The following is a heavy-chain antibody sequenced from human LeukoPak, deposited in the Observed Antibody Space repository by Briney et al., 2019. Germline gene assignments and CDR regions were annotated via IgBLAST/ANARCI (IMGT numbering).Heavy chain of an antibody. CDR2: IRYDGNDK. V-gene: IGHV3-30*02. J-gene: IGHJ4*02. Sequence: PGGSLRLSCAASGFTFSSYGMHWVRQAPGKGLEWVAFIRYDGNDKYYADSVKGRFTISRDNAKDSLYLQMNSLRAEDTAVYYCAREVGAPYYFDYWGQGTLVTVSS. CDR1: GFTFSSYG. CDR3: AREVGAPYYFDY. D-gene: IGHD1-26*01.